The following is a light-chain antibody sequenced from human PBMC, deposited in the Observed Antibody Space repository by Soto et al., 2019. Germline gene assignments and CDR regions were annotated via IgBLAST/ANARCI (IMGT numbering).Light chain of an antibody. V-gene: IGKV3-15*01. J-gene: IGKJ1*01. CDR1: QSVSNN. Sequence: ILMTQSPATLSVSPGERATLSCRASQSVSNNLAWYQQKPGQAPRLLIYDATTRATGIPARFSGSGSGTEFTLTISGLQSEDFAVYYCQQYNIWPPWTFGQGTKVEVK. CDR2: DAT. CDR3: QQYNIWPPWT.